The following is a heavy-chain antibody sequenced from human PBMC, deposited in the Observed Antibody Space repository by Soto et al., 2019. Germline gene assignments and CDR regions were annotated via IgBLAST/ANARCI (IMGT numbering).Heavy chain of an antibody. Sequence: PSETLSLTCAVYGGSFSGYYWSWIRQPPGKGLEWIGEINNSGSTNYNPSLKSRVTISVDTSKNQFSLKLSSVTAADTAVYYCASLGATYYDFWSGYYRGPFDPWGQGTLVTVSS. CDR2: INNSGST. J-gene: IGHJ5*02. CDR1: GGSFSGYY. V-gene: IGHV4-34*01. CDR3: ASLGATYYDFWSGYYRGPFDP. D-gene: IGHD3-3*01.